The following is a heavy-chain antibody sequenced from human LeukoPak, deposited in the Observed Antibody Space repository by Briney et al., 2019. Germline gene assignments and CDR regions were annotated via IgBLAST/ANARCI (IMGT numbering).Heavy chain of an antibody. J-gene: IGHJ5*02. CDR3: ARDGGWYGNNWFDP. CDR2: IIPIFGTA. V-gene: IGHV1-69*05. CDR1: GGTFSSYA. D-gene: IGHD6-19*01. Sequence: SVKVSCKASGGTFSSYAISWVRQAPGQGLEWMGGIIPIFGTANYAQKFQGRVTMTTDTSTSTAYMELRSLRSDDTAVYYCARDGGWYGNNWFDPWGQGTLVTVSS.